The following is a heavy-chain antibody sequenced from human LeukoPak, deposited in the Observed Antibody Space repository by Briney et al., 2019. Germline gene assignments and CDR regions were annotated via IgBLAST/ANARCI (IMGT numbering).Heavy chain of an antibody. CDR2: INPSGGVT. Sequence: ASVKVSCKASGYTFTRYDMHWVRQAPGQGLEWMGVINPSGGVTNYAQKFQGRVTMTWDTSTSTVYMELSSLRSEDTAEYYCGIADCGYYWHYLDYWGQGTLVTVS. CDR3: GIADCGYYWHYLDY. D-gene: IGHD3-22*01. J-gene: IGHJ4*02. CDR1: GYTFTRYD. V-gene: IGHV1-46*01.